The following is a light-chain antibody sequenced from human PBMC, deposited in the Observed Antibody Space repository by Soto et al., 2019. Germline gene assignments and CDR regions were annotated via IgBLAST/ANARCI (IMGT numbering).Light chain of an antibody. CDR3: QQYNDWRGT. Sequence: EIVMTQSPATLSVSPGEGATLSCRGSPSVGSNLAWYQLKPGQAPRLLVYGASTRATGIPARFRGSGSGTDFTLTISSLQSEDFAGYDCQQYNDWRGTFGQGTKVEIK. V-gene: IGKV3-15*01. CDR2: GAS. J-gene: IGKJ1*01. CDR1: PSVGSN.